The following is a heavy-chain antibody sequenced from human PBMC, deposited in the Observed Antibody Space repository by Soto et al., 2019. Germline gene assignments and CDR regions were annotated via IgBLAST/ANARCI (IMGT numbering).Heavy chain of an antibody. J-gene: IGHJ5*02. CDR2: IYHSGTT. D-gene: IGHD1-1*01. V-gene: IGHV4-59*01. Sequence: SETLSLTCTVSGGSFSSYYWSWIRQPPGKGLEWIGYIYHSGTTTYNPSLKSRVTISVDTSKNQIYLRLSSVTAADTAVYYCAREVQYWFDPWGQGTLVTVSS. CDR3: AREVQYWFDP. CDR1: GGSFSSYY.